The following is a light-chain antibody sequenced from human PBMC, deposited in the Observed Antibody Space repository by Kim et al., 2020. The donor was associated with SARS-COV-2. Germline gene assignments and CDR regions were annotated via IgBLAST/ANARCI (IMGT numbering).Light chain of an antibody. CDR3: QTWGTGIWE. CDR2: LNSDGSH. Sequence: QPVLTQSPSASASLGASVKLTCTLSSGHSSYAIAWHHLRPEKGPRYLMKLNSDGSHSKGDGIPDRFSGSSSGAERYLTISSLQSEDEADYYCQTWGTGIWEFGGGTKLSVL. J-gene: IGLJ3*02. CDR1: SGHSSYA. V-gene: IGLV4-69*01.